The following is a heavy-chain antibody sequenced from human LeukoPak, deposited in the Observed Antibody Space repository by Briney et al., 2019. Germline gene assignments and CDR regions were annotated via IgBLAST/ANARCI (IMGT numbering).Heavy chain of an antibody. Sequence: GGXXXLSCXXSXXXLSNYAMXWVRQAPGKGLEWVAGISDNGGRKNYAASVKGRFTITRDNDKKTLYLQMNSLREEDTAGYFCAKRGVVIRVILVGFHKEAYYFDSWGQGALVTVSS. CDR1: XXXLSNYA. CDR3: AKRGVVIRVILVGFHKEAYYFDS. J-gene: IGHJ4*02. D-gene: IGHD3-22*01. V-gene: IGHV3-23*01. CDR2: ISDNGGRK.